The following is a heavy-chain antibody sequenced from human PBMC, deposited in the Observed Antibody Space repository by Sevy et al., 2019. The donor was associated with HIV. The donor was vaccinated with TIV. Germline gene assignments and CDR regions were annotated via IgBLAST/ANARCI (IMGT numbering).Heavy chain of an antibody. Sequence: ASVKVSCKASGGTFSSYAISWVRQAPGQGLEWMGGIIPIFGTANYAQKFQGRVTITADESTSTAYMELSSLRSEDTAVYCCARDRGDCSGGSCYDYHFDYWGQGTLVTVSS. D-gene: IGHD2-15*01. CDR1: GGTFSSYA. J-gene: IGHJ4*02. CDR3: ARDRGDCSGGSCYDYHFDY. CDR2: IIPIFGTA. V-gene: IGHV1-69*13.